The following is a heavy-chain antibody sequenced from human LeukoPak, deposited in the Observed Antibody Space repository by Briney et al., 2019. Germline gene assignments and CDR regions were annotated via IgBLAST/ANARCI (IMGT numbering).Heavy chain of an antibody. J-gene: IGHJ5*02. V-gene: IGHV3-23*01. Sequence: PGGSLRLSCAASGFTFSTFAMIWVRQPPGKGLEWVSSIFPSSDEIHYADSVRGRFTISRDNSKSTLSLQMNSLRAEDTAVYYCARDIVVVPLVMGWFDPWGQGTLVTVSS. CDR1: GFTFSTFA. CDR3: ARDIVVVPLVMGWFDP. D-gene: IGHD2-2*01. CDR2: IFPSSDEI.